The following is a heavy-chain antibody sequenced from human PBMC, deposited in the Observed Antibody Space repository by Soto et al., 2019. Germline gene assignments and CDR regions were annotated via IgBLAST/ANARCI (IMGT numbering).Heavy chain of an antibody. Sequence: SETLSLTCAVYGGSFSGYYWSWIRQPPGKGLEWIGEINHSGSTNYDPSLKSRVTISVDTSKNQFSLKLNSVTAADTAVYYCSRGTWEARFDPWGQGTLVTVS. J-gene: IGHJ5*02. D-gene: IGHD1-26*01. CDR1: GGSFSGYY. CDR2: INHSGST. CDR3: SRGTWEARFDP. V-gene: IGHV4-34*01.